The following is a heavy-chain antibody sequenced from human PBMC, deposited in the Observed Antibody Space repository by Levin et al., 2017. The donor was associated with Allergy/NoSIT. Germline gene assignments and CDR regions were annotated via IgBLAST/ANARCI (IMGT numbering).Heavy chain of an antibody. V-gene: IGHV1-18*01. CDR1: GYTFTSFG. CDR2: ISAYNGHT. D-gene: IGHD4-17*01. Sequence: EASVKVSCKASGYTFTSFGFSWVRQAPGQGLEWMGWISAYNGHTNYAQKLQGRVTMTTDTSTTTAYMELRSLRSDDTAVYYCARDGDHGDYAHYWGQGTLVTVSS. J-gene: IGHJ4*02. CDR3: ARDGDHGDYAHY.